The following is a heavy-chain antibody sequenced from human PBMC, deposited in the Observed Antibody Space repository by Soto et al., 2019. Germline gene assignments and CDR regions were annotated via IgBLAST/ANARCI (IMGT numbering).Heavy chain of an antibody. CDR2: IYYSGST. V-gene: IGHV4-30-4*01. D-gene: IGHD3-3*02. CDR1: GGSISSGDYY. J-gene: IGHJ4*02. CDR3: DRVVLGRYYFDY. Sequence: QVQLQESGPGLVKPSQTLSLTCTVSGGSISSGDYYWSWIRQPPGKGLERIGYIYYSGSTYYNPYLKSRVTISVDTAKNQFSLKLSSVTAADTAVYYCDRVVLGRYYFDYWGQGTLVTVSS.